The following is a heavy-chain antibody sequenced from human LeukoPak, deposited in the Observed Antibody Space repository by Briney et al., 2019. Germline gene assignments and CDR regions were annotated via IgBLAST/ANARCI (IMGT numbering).Heavy chain of an antibody. J-gene: IGHJ4*02. Sequence: PGGSLRLSCAASGFTLSSSAMNWVRQAPGKGLEWVSSISSSSSYIYYADSVKGRFTISRDNAKNSLYLQMNSLRAEDTAVYYCARDASTVVTFGGGQGTLVTVSS. D-gene: IGHD4-23*01. CDR3: ARDASTVVTFG. CDR1: GFTLSSSA. CDR2: ISSSSSYI. V-gene: IGHV3-21*01.